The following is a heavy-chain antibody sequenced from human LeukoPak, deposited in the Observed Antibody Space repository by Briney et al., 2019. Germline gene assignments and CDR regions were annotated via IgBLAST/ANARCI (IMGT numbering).Heavy chain of an antibody. CDR3: ARDLRPHGTDWFDP. V-gene: IGHV4-61*01. CDR1: GGSISSGSYY. Sequence: SQTLSLTCTVSGGSISSGSYYWSWIRQPPGKGLEWIGYIYYSGSTNYNPSLKSRVTISVDTSKNQFSLKLSSVTAADTAVYYCARDLRPHGTDWFDPWGQGTLVTVSS. CDR2: IYYSGST. J-gene: IGHJ5*02. D-gene: IGHD1-1*01.